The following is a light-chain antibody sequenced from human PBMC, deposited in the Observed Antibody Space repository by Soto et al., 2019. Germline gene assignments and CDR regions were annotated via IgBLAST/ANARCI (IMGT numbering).Light chain of an antibody. V-gene: IGLV2-14*01. CDR2: DVS. CDR1: SSDVGGYNY. CDR3: TSYTTSSTLV. J-gene: IGLJ1*01. Sequence: QSALTQPASVSGSPGQSITISCTGTSSDVGGYNYVSWYQQYPGKAPKLMIYDVSNRPSGVSNRFSGSKSGNTASLTISGLQAEYEADYYCTSYTTSSTLVFGTGTKVTVL.